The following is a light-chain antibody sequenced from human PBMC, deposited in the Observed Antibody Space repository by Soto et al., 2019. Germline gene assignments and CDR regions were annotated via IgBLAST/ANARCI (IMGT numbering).Light chain of an antibody. CDR2: SSN. CDR1: SSNIGSNT. J-gene: IGLJ1*01. V-gene: IGLV1-44*01. CDR3: AAWDDSLNGYV. Sequence: QSVLTQPPSASGTPGQRVTISCSGSSSNIGSNTVNWYQQLPGTAPKLLIYSSNQRPSVVPDRFSGSKSGTSASLAISGLQSEDEADYYCAAWDDSLNGYVFGTGTKVTVL.